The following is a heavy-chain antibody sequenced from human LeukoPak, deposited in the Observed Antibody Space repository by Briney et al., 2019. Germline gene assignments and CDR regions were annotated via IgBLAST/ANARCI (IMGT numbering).Heavy chain of an antibody. CDR2: INPNSGGT. CDR3: ARGSYYYDSSGPEGY. J-gene: IGHJ4*02. D-gene: IGHD3-22*01. CDR1: GGTFSSYA. V-gene: IGHV1-2*02. Sequence: ASVKVSCKASGGTFSSYAISWVRQAPGQGLEWMGWINPNSGGTNYAQKFQGRVTMTRDTSISTAYMELSRLRSDDTAVYYCARGSYYYDSSGPEGYWGQGTLVTVSS.